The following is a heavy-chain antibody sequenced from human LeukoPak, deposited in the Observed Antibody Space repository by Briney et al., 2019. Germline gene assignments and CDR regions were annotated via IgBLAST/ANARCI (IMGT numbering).Heavy chain of an antibody. CDR2: IYYSGST. Sequence: SETLSLTCTVSGGSISSYYWSWIRQPPGKGLEWIGYIYYSGSTNYNPSLKSRVTISVDTSKNQFSLKLSSVTAADTAVYYCARRNYDILTGYLNPYWYFDFWGRGTLVTVSS. CDR1: GGSISSYY. J-gene: IGHJ2*01. D-gene: IGHD3-9*01. CDR3: ARRNYDILTGYLNPYWYFDF. V-gene: IGHV4-59*08.